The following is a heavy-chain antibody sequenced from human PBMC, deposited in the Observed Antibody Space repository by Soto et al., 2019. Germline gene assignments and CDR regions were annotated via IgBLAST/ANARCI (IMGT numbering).Heavy chain of an antibody. Sequence: PSETLSLTCAVYGGSFSCYYWSWIRQPPGKGLEWIGEINHSGSTNYNPSLKSRVTISVDTSKNQFSLKLSSVTAADTAVYYCAXAIAAAGKVGTGTGFDPWGQGTLVTVSS. CDR1: GGSFSCYY. V-gene: IGHV4-34*01. CDR2: INHSGST. CDR3: AXAIAAAGKVGTGTGFDP. D-gene: IGHD6-13*01. J-gene: IGHJ5*02.